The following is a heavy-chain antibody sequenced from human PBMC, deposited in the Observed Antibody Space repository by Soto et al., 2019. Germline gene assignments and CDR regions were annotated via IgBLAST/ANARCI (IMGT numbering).Heavy chain of an antibody. CDR1: GYTFTSYA. D-gene: IGHD2-15*01. CDR3: ARESRYCSGGSCYFLPGIDY. CDR2: INAGNGKA. V-gene: IGHV1-3*01. J-gene: IGHJ4*02. Sequence: ASVKVSCKASGYTFTSYAMHWVRQAPGQRLEWMGWINAGNGKAKYAQKFQGRVTITADESASTAYMELSSLRSEDTAVYYCARESRYCSGGSCYFLPGIDYWGQGTLVTVSS.